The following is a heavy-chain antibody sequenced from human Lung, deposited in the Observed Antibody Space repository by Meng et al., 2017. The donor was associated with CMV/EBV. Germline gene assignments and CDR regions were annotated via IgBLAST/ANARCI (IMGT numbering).Heavy chain of an antibody. CDR1: GGSFSGYY. Sequence: SETLSLXXAVYGGSFSGYYWSWIRQPPGKGLEWIGEINHSGSTNYNPSLKSRVTISVDTSKNQFSLKLGSVTAADTAVYYCARGSVVVRTAIWFKRAFDIWGQGTMVXVSS. V-gene: IGHV4-34*01. CDR2: INHSGST. J-gene: IGHJ3*02. CDR3: ARGSVVVRTAIWFKRAFDI. D-gene: IGHD2-2*02.